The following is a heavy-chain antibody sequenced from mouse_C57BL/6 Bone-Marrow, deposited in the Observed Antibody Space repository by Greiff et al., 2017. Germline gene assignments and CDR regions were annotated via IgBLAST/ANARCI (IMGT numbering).Heavy chain of an antibody. Sequence: QVQLQQSGAELVKPGASVKLSCKASGYTFTSYWMHWVKQRPGQGLEWIGMIHPNSGSTNYNEKFKSKATLTVDKSSSTAYMQLSSLTSEDSAVYYCARLPSLYYYGSSYRYYFDYWGQGTTLTVSS. CDR2: IHPNSGST. CDR1: GYTFTSYW. J-gene: IGHJ2*01. V-gene: IGHV1-64*01. CDR3: ARLPSLYYYGSSYRYYFDY. D-gene: IGHD1-1*01.